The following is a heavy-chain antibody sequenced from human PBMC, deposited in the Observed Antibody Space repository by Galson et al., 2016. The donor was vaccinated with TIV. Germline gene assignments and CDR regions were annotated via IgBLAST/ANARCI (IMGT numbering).Heavy chain of an antibody. CDR1: GFTFSSHA. Sequence: SLRLSCAASGFTFSSHAITWVRQAPGQGLEWISAISGGGGSTYHTDSVKGRFTITRDNSKNTVFLQMKSLRVEDTGVYYFAKIDSRGYNYGGRFVYWGQGTLVTVSS. J-gene: IGHJ4*02. CDR3: AKIDSRGYNYGGRFVY. D-gene: IGHD3-22*01. V-gene: IGHV3-23*01. CDR2: ISGGGGST.